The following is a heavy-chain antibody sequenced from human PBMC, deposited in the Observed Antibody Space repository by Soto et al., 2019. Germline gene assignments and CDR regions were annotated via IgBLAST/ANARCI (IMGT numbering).Heavy chain of an antibody. Sequence: SETLSLTCAVYGESFSGYIWTWIRQTPGQGLQWIGQINHSGSASYNTSLKSRVNISVHTSNSQFSLELSSVTAADTAVYYCARGLITGSHYSGGWYYFDSWGQGTQVTVS. D-gene: IGHD6-19*01. CDR1: GESFSGYI. V-gene: IGHV4-34*01. CDR3: ARGLITGSHYSGGWYYFDS. CDR2: INHSGSA. J-gene: IGHJ4*02.